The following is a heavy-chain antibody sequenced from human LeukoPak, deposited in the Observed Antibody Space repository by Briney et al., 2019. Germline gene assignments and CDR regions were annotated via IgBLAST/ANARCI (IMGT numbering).Heavy chain of an antibody. D-gene: IGHD2-2*02. V-gene: IGHV4-34*01. CDR3: ARVRGGYTPLFDY. Sequence: SETLSLTCAVYGGSFSGYYWSWIRQPPGKGLEWIGEINHSGSTNYNPSLKSRVTISVDTSKNQFSLKLSSVTAADTAVYYCARVRGGYTPLFDYWGQGTLGTVSS. CDR2: INHSGST. CDR1: GGSFSGYY. J-gene: IGHJ4*02.